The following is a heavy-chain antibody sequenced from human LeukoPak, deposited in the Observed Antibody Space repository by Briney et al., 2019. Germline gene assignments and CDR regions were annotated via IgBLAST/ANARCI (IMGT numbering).Heavy chain of an antibody. D-gene: IGHD3-22*01. J-gene: IGHJ4*02. V-gene: IGHV3-30*18. CDR1: GFTFNSYG. CDR2: ISYDGSNK. Sequence: GGSLRLSCAASGFTFNSYGMHWVRQAPGKGLEWVAVISYDGSNKYYADSVKGRFTISRDNSKNTLYLQMNSLRAEDTAVYYCAKAASTYYYDSSGHPDYWGQGTLVTVSS. CDR3: AKAASTYYYDSSGHPDY.